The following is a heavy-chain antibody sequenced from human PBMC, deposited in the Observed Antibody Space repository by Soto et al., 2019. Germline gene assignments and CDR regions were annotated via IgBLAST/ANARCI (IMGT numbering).Heavy chain of an antibody. CDR1: GFTFTSYW. D-gene: IGHD3-16*01. CDR2: IKQDGTSK. Sequence: VQLVESGGGLVQPGGSLRLSCEASGFTFTSYWMSWVRQVPGKGLEWVANIKQDGTSKYYADSVKGRFTVSRDNAKSSVHLQMDSLRDDDTAVYRCARLRFILTERDFDSWGQGTLVTVSS. V-gene: IGHV3-7*05. J-gene: IGHJ4*02. CDR3: ARLRFILTERDFDS.